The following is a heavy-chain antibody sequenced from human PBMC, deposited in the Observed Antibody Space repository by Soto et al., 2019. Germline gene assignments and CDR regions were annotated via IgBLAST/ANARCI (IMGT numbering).Heavy chain of an antibody. CDR1: GGSISSGGYY. Sequence: PSETLSLTCTVSGGSISSGGYYWSWIRQHPGKGLEWIGYIYYSGSTYYNPSLKSRVTISVDTSKNQFSLKLSSVTAADTAVYYCARGWYYYDSSRAYHLAYWGQGTLVTVSS. V-gene: IGHV4-31*03. D-gene: IGHD3-22*01. J-gene: IGHJ4*02. CDR3: ARGWYYYDSSRAYHLAY. CDR2: IYYSGST.